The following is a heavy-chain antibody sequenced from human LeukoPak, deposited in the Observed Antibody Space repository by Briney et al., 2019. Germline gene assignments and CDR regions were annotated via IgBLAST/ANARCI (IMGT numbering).Heavy chain of an antibody. CDR2: IYYSGST. V-gene: IGHV4-61*01. CDR3: ARDSSYYYYGMDV. CDR1: GGSVSSGSYY. J-gene: IGHJ6*02. Sequence: SETLSLTCTVSGGSVSSGSYYWSRIRQPPGKGLEWIGYIYYSGSTNYNPSLKSRVTISVDTSKNQFSLKLSSVTAADTAVYYCARDSSYYYYGMDVWGQGTTVTVSS.